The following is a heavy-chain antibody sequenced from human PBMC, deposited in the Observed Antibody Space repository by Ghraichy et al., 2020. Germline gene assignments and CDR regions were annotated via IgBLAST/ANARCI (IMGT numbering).Heavy chain of an antibody. D-gene: IGHD1-1*01. J-gene: IGHJ4*02. CDR3: TKYRYTTGATDPYYYFDD. Sequence: GSLRLSCAASGFTFSNAWMTWVRQAPGKGLEWVGRIKSKPAGGTIDYASPVKGRFTISRDDSKSTLYLQMNSLKTEDTAMYYCTKYRYTTGATDPYYYFDDWGQGTLVTVSS. CDR2: IKSKPAGGTI. V-gene: IGHV3-15*01. CDR1: GFTFSNAW.